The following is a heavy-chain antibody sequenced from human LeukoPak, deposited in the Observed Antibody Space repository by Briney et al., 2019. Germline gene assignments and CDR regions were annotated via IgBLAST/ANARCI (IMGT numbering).Heavy chain of an antibody. CDR2: MNPNSGNT. CDR3: ARDVGYYDFWSGTNRGNYFDY. V-gene: IGHV1-8*03. D-gene: IGHD3-3*01. CDR1: GYTFTSYD. Sequence: ASVKVSCKGSGYTFTSYDINWGRQATGQGLEWMGWMNPNSGNTGYAQKFQGRVTITRNTSISTAYMELSSLRSEDTAVYYCARDVGYYDFWSGTNRGNYFDYWGQGTLVTVSS. J-gene: IGHJ4*02.